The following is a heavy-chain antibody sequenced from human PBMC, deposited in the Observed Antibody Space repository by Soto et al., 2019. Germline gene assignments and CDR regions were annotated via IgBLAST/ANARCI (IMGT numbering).Heavy chain of an antibody. CDR1: RFALACRG. CDR2: ISAYNGNT. J-gene: IGHJ5*02. V-gene: IGHV1-18*01. Sequence: ASVKVCSKASRFALACRGMRWARHSQGQGLEWMGWISAYNGNTNYAQKLQGRVTMTTDTSTSTAYMELRSLRSDDTAVYYCERGTCDSWSGNNWFVPGGQGTLV. CDR3: ERGTCDSWSGNNWFVP. D-gene: IGHD3-3*01.